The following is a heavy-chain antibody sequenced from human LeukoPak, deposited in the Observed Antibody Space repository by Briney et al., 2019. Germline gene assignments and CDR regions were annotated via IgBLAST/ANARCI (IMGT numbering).Heavy chain of an antibody. J-gene: IGHJ6*02. Sequence: PSETLSLTCTVSGGSISSSSYYWGWIRQPPGKGLEWIGSIYYSGSTYYNPSLKSRVTISVDTSKNQFSLKLSSVTAADTAVYYCARLTPGMGYYGMDVWGQGTTVTVSS. D-gene: IGHD4-17*01. V-gene: IGHV4-39*07. CDR3: ARLTPGMGYYGMDV. CDR2: IYYSGST. CDR1: GGSISSSSYY.